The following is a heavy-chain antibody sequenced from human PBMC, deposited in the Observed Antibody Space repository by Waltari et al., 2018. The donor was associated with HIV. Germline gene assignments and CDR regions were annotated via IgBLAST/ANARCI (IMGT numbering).Heavy chain of an antibody. V-gene: IGHV4-4*07. CDR2: LYSNGNS. CDR3: AKDGDY. Sequence: VQLQESGPGLVKPSETLSLTCTVSGDSITTSYWDWIRQPAGKGLEWIGRLYSNGNSYFNPSLSSRLTMSIDTSKNNFFLKLRSVTAADTAIYYCAKDGDYWGQGTLVTVSS. J-gene: IGHJ4*02. CDR1: GDSITTSY.